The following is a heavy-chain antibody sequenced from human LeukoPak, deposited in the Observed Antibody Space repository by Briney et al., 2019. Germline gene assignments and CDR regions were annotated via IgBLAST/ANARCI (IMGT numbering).Heavy chain of an antibody. D-gene: IGHD3-22*01. CDR2: IYGGGST. Sequence: GGSLRLSCAASGFTVNSNYMSWVRQAPGKGLEWVSVIYGGGSTYYADSVKGRFTISRDNSENTLYLQMNSLRAEDTAVYYCARDRGVYDSSGYYTYYFDYWGQGTLVTVSS. CDR3: ARDRGVYDSSGYYTYYFDY. CDR1: GFTVNSNY. V-gene: IGHV3-66*01. J-gene: IGHJ4*02.